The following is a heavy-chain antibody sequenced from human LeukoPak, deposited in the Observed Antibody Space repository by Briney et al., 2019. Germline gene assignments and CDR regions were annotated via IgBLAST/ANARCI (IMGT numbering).Heavy chain of an antibody. D-gene: IGHD3-10*01. Sequence: GGSLRLSCAASGFTFSNYAMHWVRQAPGKGLEWVAVISYDGSNKYYADSVKGRFTISSDNSKNTLYLQMNSLRAEDTAVYYCARDHRGVRDYFDYWGQGTLVTVSS. CDR3: ARDHRGVRDYFDY. CDR1: GFTFSNYA. CDR2: ISYDGSNK. V-gene: IGHV3-30-3*01. J-gene: IGHJ4*02.